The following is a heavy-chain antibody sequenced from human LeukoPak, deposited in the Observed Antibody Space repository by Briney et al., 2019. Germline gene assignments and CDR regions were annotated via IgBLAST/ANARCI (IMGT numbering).Heavy chain of an antibody. J-gene: IGHJ4*02. V-gene: IGHV3-23*01. D-gene: IGHD3-10*01. Sequence: PGGSLRLSCAASGFTFSSCAMSWARQAPGKGLEWVSAISTSGGRTYYADSVKGRFTISRDNSKSTLYIQMNSLRAEDTAVYYCARAKPKNMVRGLIMRRESRYYFDYWGQGTLVTVSS. CDR2: ISTSGGRT. CDR3: ARAKPKNMVRGLIMRRESRYYFDY. CDR1: GFTFSSCA.